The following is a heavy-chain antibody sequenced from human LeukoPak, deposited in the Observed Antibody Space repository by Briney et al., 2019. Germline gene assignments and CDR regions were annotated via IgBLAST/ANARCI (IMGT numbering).Heavy chain of an antibody. CDR3: ARDSADSNGLY. CDR1: GFTFSSYW. V-gene: IGHV3-74*01. Sequence: GGSLRLSCAASGFTFSSYWVHWVRQAPGKGLVWVSRINSDGSSTSYADSVKGRFTISRDNAKNTLYLQMNSLRAEDTAVYYCARDSADSNGLYWGQGALVTVSS. CDR2: INSDGSST. J-gene: IGHJ4*02. D-gene: IGHD4-11*01.